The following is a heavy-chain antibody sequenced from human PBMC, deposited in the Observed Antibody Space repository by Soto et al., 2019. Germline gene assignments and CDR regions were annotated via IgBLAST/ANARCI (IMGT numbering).Heavy chain of an antibody. V-gene: IGHV4-34*01. J-gene: IGHJ4*02. Sequence: PSETLSLTCAVYGGSFSGYYWSWIRQPPGKGLEWIGEINHSGSTNYNPSLKSRVTISVDTSKNQFSLKLSSVTAADTAVYYCARGRFYGIAVAGYHWDYWGQGALVTVSS. CDR2: INHSGST. CDR3: ARGRFYGIAVAGYHWDY. CDR1: GGSFSGYY. D-gene: IGHD6-19*01.